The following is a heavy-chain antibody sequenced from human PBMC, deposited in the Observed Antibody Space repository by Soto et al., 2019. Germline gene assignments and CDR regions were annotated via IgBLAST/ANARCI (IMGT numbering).Heavy chain of an antibody. CDR2: INPNSGGT. V-gene: IGHV1-2*02. D-gene: IGHD1-26*01. CDR3: ARGAGRSGSYSY. Sequence: ASVKVSCKASGYSFTGYYMHWVRQAPGQGLEWMGWINPNSGGTNYAQKFQGRVTMTRDTSISTAYMELSRLRSDDTAVYYCARGAGRSGSYSYWGQGTLVTVSS. CDR1: GYSFTGYY. J-gene: IGHJ4*02.